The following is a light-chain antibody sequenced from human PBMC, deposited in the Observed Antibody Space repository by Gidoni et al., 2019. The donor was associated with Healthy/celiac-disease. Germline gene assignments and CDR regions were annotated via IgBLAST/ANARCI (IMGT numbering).Light chain of an antibody. CDR2: LGS. V-gene: IGKV2-28*01. Sequence: DIVMTQSPLPLPVTPGEPASISCSSSESHLPSNGYNYLAWYLQKPGQSPQLLIYLGSNRASGVPDRFSGSGSGTDFTLKISRVEAEDVGVYYCMQALQTSYTFGQGTKLEIK. CDR1: ESHLPSNGYNY. J-gene: IGKJ2*01. CDR3: MQALQTSYT.